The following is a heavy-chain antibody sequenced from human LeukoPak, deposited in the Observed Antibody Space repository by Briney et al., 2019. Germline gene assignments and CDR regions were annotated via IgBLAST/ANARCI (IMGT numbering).Heavy chain of an antibody. CDR1: GYTFTSYD. Sequence: GASVKVSCKASGYTFTSYDINWVRQATGQGLEWMGWMNPNSGNTGYAQKFQGRVTMARNTSISTAYMELSSLRSEDTAVYYCARVYTNDFWSGYLNYYYYYYMDVWGKGTTVTVSS. J-gene: IGHJ6*03. D-gene: IGHD3-3*01. V-gene: IGHV1-8*01. CDR2: MNPNSGNT. CDR3: ARVYTNDFWSGYLNYYYYYYMDV.